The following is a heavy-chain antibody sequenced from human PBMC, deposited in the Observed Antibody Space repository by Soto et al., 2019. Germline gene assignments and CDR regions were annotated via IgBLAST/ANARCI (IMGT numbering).Heavy chain of an antibody. V-gene: IGHV1-2*04. CDR2: INPDSGDT. CDR3: ARDLPYDPTIAAAGTSLFLFGY. J-gene: IGHJ4*02. D-gene: IGHD6-13*01. CDR1: GYTLTELS. Sequence: ASVKVSCKVSGYTLTELSMHWVRQAPGKGLEWMGGINPDSGDTNYAQKFQGWVTMTRDTSTSTAYMELSRLRSDDTAVYYCARDLPYDPTIAAAGTSLFLFGYWGQGTLVTVSS.